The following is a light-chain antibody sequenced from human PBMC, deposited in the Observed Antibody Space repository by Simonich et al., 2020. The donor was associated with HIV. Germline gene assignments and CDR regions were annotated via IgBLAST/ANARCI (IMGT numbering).Light chain of an antibody. Sequence: EIVLTQSPGTLSLSPGERATLSCRASQSVSSSYLAWYQQKPGQAPRLLIYGASSRATGIPDRFSGSGSGTDFTLTISSLEPEDFAVYYCQQRSNWPSMYTFGQGTKLEIK. J-gene: IGKJ2*01. V-gene: IGKV3D-20*02. CDR1: QSVSSSY. CDR2: GAS. CDR3: QQRSNWPSMYT.